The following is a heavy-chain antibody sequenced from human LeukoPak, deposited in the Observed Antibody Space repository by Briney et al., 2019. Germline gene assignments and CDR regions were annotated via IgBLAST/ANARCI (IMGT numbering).Heavy chain of an antibody. D-gene: IGHD3-10*01. V-gene: IGHV3-15*01. CDR2: IKSKTDGGTT. Sequence: GGSLRLSCAASGFTFSNAWMSWVRQAPGKGLEWVGRIKSKTDGGTTDYAAPVKGRFTISRDDSKNTLYLQMNSLKTEDTAVYYCTTDHHTLWFGELQDAFDIWGQGTMVTVSS. J-gene: IGHJ3*02. CDR1: GFTFSNAW. CDR3: TTDHHTLWFGELQDAFDI.